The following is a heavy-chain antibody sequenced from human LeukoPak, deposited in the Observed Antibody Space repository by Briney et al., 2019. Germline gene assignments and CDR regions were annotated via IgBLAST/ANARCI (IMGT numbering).Heavy chain of an antibody. J-gene: IGHJ4*02. D-gene: IGHD3-3*02. Sequence: SQTLSLTCAVSGGSISSGGYSWSWIRQPPGKGLEWIGYIYHSGSTYYNPSLKSRVTISVDRSKNQFSLKLSSVTAADTAVYYCAVLGSRSVTGGLYFDYWGQGTLVTVSS. V-gene: IGHV4-30-2*01. CDR1: GGSISSGGYS. CDR2: IYHSGST. CDR3: AVLGSRSVTGGLYFDY.